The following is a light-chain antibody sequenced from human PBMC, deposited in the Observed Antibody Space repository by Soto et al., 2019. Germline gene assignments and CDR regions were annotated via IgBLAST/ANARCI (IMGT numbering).Light chain of an antibody. CDR2: AAS. CDR1: QGISTY. CDR3: QQSYSTTWK. J-gene: IGKJ1*01. Sequence: DIQMTQSPSSLSESAGDRVTITCRASQGISTYLNWYQQKPGKAPKLLIYAASSLQSGVPSRFSGSGSETDFTLTISSLQPEDFATYSCQQSYSTTWKFGQGTKVDIK. V-gene: IGKV1-39*01.